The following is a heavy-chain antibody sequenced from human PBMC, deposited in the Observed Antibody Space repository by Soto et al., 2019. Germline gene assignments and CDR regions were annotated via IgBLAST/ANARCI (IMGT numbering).Heavy chain of an antibody. CDR1: GFTFSSYG. D-gene: IGHD5-18*01. J-gene: IGHJ6*02. CDR2: IWYDGSNK. CDR3: ARADTAMDYYYGMDV. Sequence: LRLSCAASGFTFSSYGMHWVRQAPGKGLEWVAVIWYDGSNKYYADSVKGRFTISRDNSKNTLYLQMNSLRAEDTAVYYCARADTAMDYYYGMDVWGQGTTVTVSS. V-gene: IGHV3-33*01.